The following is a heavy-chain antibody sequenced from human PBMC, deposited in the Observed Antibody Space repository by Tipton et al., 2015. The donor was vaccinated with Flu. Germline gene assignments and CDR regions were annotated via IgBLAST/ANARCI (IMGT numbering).Heavy chain of an antibody. V-gene: IGHV4-38-2*02. Sequence: TLSLTCTVSGYSISSRYYWGWIRQPPGKGLEWIGCVYHGGTTYYKPSLKSRVTISLDTFQNQFSLKVNSVTAADTAVYYCSRSTYYYGSGSSDYWGQGTLVTVSS. J-gene: IGHJ4*02. CDR1: GYSISSRYY. D-gene: IGHD3-10*01. CDR2: VYHGGTT. CDR3: SRSTYYYGSGSSDY.